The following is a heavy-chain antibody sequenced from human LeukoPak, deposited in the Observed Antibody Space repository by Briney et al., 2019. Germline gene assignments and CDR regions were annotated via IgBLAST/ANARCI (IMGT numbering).Heavy chain of an antibody. Sequence: PGRSLRLSCAASGFTFDDYAMHWVRQAPGKGLEWFSGISWNSGSIGYADSVKGLFTIARDNAKNSLYLQMNSLRAEDTAVYYCARDNSVRDEAWWFNPWGQGNLVTVSS. CDR3: ARDNSVRDEAWWFNP. D-gene: IGHD5-24*01. CDR1: GFTFDDYA. V-gene: IGHV3-9*01. J-gene: IGHJ5*02. CDR2: ISWNSGSI.